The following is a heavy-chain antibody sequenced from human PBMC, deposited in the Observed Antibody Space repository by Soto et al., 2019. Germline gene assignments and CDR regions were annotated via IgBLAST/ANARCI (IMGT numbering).Heavy chain of an antibody. V-gene: IGHV3-21*01. Sequence: PGGSLRLSCAASGFTFSRLGMNWVRQAPGKGLEWVSSLSTDSNYVYYSDSVKGRFTISRDNAKDTLYMQMDSLRVEDTAVYYCVTNVFVVVPPPRFDYWGQGTLVTVSS. CDR3: VTNVFVVVPPPRFDY. CDR1: GFTFSRLG. J-gene: IGHJ4*02. CDR2: LSTDSNYV. D-gene: IGHD2-21*01.